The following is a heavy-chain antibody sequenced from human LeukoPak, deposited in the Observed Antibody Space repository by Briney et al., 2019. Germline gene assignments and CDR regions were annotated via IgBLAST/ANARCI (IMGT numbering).Heavy chain of an antibody. CDR3: AKERTWYADYYGMDV. CDR1: GFTFSSFG. J-gene: IGHJ6*02. V-gene: IGHV3-23*01. D-gene: IGHD2-15*01. CDR2: ISGSGGST. Sequence: QAGGSLRLSCAASGFTFSSFGMDWVRQAPGKGLEWVSAISGSGGSTYYADSVKGRFTISRDNSKNTLYLQMNSLRAEDTAVYYCAKERTWYADYYGMDVWGQGTTVTVSS.